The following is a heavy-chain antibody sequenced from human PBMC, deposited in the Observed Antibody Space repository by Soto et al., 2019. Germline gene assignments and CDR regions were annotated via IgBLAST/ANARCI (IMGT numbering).Heavy chain of an antibody. CDR1: GVSIRSGGYY. J-gene: IGHJ6*02. CDR2: IYYSGST. D-gene: IGHD1-26*01. Sequence: PSETLSLTCTVSGVSIRSGGYYWSWIRQRPGQGLEWIGYIYYSGSTYYNPSLKSRVTISVDTSKNQFSLKLSSVTAADTAVYYCARDQAGANGGYYYYYGMDVWGQGTTVTVSS. CDR3: ARDQAGANGGYYYYYGMDV. V-gene: IGHV4-31*03.